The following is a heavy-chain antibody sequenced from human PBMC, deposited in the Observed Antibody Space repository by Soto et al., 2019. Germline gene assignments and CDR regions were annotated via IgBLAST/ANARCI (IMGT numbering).Heavy chain of an antibody. D-gene: IGHD1-26*01. CDR2: IYYSGST. Sequence: SETLSLTCTVSGGSITSSSYYWGWIRQPPGKGLEWIGSIYYSGSTYYNPSPKSRVTISVDTSKNQFSLKLSSVTAADTAVYYCATQEVGGSYVYTFDPWGQGTLVTVSS. CDR1: GGSITSSSYY. V-gene: IGHV4-39*01. CDR3: ATQEVGGSYVYTFDP. J-gene: IGHJ5*02.